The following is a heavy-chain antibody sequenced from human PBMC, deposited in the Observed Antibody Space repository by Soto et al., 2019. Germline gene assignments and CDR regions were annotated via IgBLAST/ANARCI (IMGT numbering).Heavy chain of an antibody. D-gene: IGHD3-10*01. CDR3: AVAAVREIMAQESSGMAV. CDR1: GGTLSDYA. V-gene: IGHV1-69*01. Sequence: QVQLVQSGAEVKTPGSSVKVSCKASGGTLSDYAISWVRQAPGQGLEWMGGIMPTVDLANYAQNFQGRLTISADESTSTANLELSSLRSDDTAVYYCAVAAVREIMAQESSGMAVWGQGTTVIVSS. CDR2: IMPTVDLA. J-gene: IGHJ6*02.